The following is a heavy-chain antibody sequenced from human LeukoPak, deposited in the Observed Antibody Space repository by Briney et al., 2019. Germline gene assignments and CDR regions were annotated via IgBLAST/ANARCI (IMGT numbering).Heavy chain of an antibody. D-gene: IGHD3-9*01. CDR3: ARSPDILTGENFDY. CDR2: INPKSGGT. Sequence: ASVKVSCKASGYTFTGYYMHWVRQAPGQGLGWMGWINPKSGGTNEAQKFHDRVTMTRDTSIRTAYMEVSRLRSDDTAVYYCARSPDILTGENFDYWGQGTLVTVSS. V-gene: IGHV1-2*02. J-gene: IGHJ4*02. CDR1: GYTFTGYY.